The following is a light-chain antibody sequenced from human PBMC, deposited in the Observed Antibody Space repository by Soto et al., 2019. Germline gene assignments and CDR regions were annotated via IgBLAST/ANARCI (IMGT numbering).Light chain of an antibody. V-gene: IGKV1-5*01. Sequence: DIQMTQSPSPLSASVGDTVTVTCRASQSVSGWLAWYQQKPGEAPKLLIYDASALPRGVPSRFSGSGSGTEFTLTISSMQPDDVATFYCQQYNGYSRTFGQGTKVDIK. CDR3: QQYNGYSRT. CDR1: QSVSGW. J-gene: IGKJ1*01. CDR2: DAS.